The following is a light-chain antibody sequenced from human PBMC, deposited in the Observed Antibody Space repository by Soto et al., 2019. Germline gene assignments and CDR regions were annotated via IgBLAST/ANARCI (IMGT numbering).Light chain of an antibody. CDR2: GNS. CDR1: RSNIGAGYD. V-gene: IGLV1-40*01. CDR3: QSYDSSLSGVV. Sequence: QSVLTQPPSVSGAPGQRVTISCIGSRSNIGAGYDVHWYQQLPGTAPKLLISGNSDRPSGVPDRFSASKSGTSASLAITVLQGEYVAGYCCQSYDSSLSGVVFGGRTKLTVL. J-gene: IGLJ2*01.